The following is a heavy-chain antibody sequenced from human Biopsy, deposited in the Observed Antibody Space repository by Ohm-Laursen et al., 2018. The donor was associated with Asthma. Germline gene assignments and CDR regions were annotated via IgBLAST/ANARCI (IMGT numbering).Heavy chain of an antibody. V-gene: IGHV4-34*01. J-gene: IGHJ1*01. CDR1: GGSFTHYF. CDR2: INYREDT. CDR3: VRGEEVAGTYFKD. D-gene: IGHD6-19*01. Sequence: GTLSLTCAISGGSFTHYFWMWIRQPPGKGLEWIGEINYREDTNYNPSLESRVSISVDTSTYHFSLRLNSVTAADTAVYYCVRGEEVAGTYFKDWDQGTLVTVSS.